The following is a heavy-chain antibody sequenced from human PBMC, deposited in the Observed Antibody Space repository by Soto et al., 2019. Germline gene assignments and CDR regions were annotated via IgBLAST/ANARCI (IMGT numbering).Heavy chain of an antibody. CDR3: ARDAPLYGSGSYYQNV. J-gene: IGHJ6*02. V-gene: IGHV3-30-3*01. D-gene: IGHD3-10*01. CDR2: ISYDGSNK. CDR1: GFTFSSYA. Sequence: QVQLVESGGGVVQPGRSLRLSCAASGFTFSSYAMHWVRQAPGKGLEWVAVISYDGSNKYYADSVKGRFTISRDNSKNTLYLQMNSLRAEDTAVYYCARDAPLYGSGSYYQNVWGQGTTVTVSS.